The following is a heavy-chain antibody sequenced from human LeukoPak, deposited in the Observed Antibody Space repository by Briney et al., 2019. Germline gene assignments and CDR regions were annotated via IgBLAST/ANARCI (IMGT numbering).Heavy chain of an antibody. D-gene: IGHD6-13*01. CDR2: ISVSNGNT. CDR3: ARVVVAAAAGTAWFDD. Sequence: ASVNVSCKTSGYSFTNDGLTGVRQAPGQGLEWMGWISVSNGNTQYAERLQGRVTMTTYTSTTTASMELSSLKSDDTAIYYCARVVVAAAAGTAWFDDWSQGTLVTVS. J-gene: IGHJ5*02. CDR1: GYSFTNDG. V-gene: IGHV1-18*01.